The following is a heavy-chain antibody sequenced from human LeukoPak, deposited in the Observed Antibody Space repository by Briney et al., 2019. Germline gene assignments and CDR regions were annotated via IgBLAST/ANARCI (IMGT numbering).Heavy chain of an antibody. D-gene: IGHD3-10*01. CDR2: IYYSGST. Sequence: SETLSLTCTVSGGCISSYYWSWIRQPPGKGLEWIGYIYYSGSTNYNPSLKSRVTISVDTSKNQFSLKLSSVTAADTAVYYCARFDYYGSGRHFDLWGRGTLVTVSS. J-gene: IGHJ2*01. V-gene: IGHV4-59*01. CDR1: GGCISSYY. CDR3: ARFDYYGSGRHFDL.